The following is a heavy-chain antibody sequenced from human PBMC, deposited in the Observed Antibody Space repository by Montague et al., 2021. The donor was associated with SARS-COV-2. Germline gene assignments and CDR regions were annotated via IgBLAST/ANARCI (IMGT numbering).Heavy chain of an antibody. D-gene: IGHD1-26*01. CDR2: IYHTGST. J-gene: IGHJ4*02. CDR3: AGRGSGRSDLAD. Sequence: SETLSLTCIVSGDSVSTDNRWTCFSLPPGKGLVGVGEIYHTGSTKYKPSLNRRVSMSFDKSWNKFSLGLPTVTAADTAIYYCAGRGSGRSDLADWGQGTLVTVSS. CDR1: GDSVSTDNR. V-gene: IGHV4-4*02.